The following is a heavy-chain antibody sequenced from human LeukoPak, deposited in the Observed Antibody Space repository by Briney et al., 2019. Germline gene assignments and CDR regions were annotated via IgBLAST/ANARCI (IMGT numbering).Heavy chain of an antibody. CDR3: ARGSDYGDYPGY. D-gene: IGHD4-17*01. Sequence: ASVKVSCKASGYTFIGYYMHWVRQAPGQGLEWMGWINPHSGGPNYAQKFQGRVTMTRDTSISTAYMELSRLRSDDTAVYYCARGSDYGDYPGYWGQGTLVTVSS. J-gene: IGHJ4*02. V-gene: IGHV1-2*02. CDR1: GYTFIGYY. CDR2: INPHSGGP.